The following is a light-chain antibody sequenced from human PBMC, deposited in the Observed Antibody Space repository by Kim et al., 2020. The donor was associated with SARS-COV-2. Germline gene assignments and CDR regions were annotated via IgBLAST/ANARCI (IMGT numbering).Light chain of an antibody. Sequence: SSELTQDPAVSVALGHTVRITCQGDSLRNYYASWYQQRPGQAPVLVIHGENNRPSGIPDRVSGSSSGNTASLTITGAQAEDEADYYCNSRDSSAQRYVFGTGTKVTVL. CDR1: SLRNYY. CDR3: NSRDSSAQRYV. J-gene: IGLJ1*01. CDR2: GEN. V-gene: IGLV3-19*01.